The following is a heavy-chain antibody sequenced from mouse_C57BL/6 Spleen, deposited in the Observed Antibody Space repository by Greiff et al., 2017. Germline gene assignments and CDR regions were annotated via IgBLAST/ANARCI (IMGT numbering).Heavy chain of an antibody. J-gene: IGHJ4*01. CDR2: IWSDGST. Sequence: VQLKESGPGLVAPSGFSLTSYGVHWVRQPPGKGLEWLVVIWSDGSTTYNSALKSRLSISKDNSKSQVFLKMNSLQTDDTAMYYCARTPSTMVTTGAMDYWGQGTSVTVSS. CDR3: ARTPSTMVTTGAMDY. V-gene: IGHV2-6*03. D-gene: IGHD2-2*01. CDR1: GFSLTSYG.